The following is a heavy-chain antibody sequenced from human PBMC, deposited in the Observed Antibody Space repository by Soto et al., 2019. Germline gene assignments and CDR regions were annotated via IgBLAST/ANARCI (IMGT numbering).Heavy chain of an antibody. D-gene: IGHD1-26*01. CDR3: ARARYYGAKNDF. CDR2: IYPSGST. Sequence: WYRQPPGKRPEWLGCIYPSGSTKYNPSLRSRVTLSIDTPRSQFSLRLNSVTAADTAVYYCARARYYGAKNDFWGQGTRVTVSS. J-gene: IGHJ4*02. V-gene: IGHV4-4*07.